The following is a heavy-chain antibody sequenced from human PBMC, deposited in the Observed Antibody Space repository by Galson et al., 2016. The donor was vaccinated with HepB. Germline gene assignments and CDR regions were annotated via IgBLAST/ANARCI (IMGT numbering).Heavy chain of an antibody. V-gene: IGHV3-30*18. Sequence: SLRLSCAASGFTFNRRGMHWVRQAPGKGLEWVAADSMDGRRKFYADSVTSRFTISRDNSNNMLFLPMSSLRVDDTAVYYCAKRHEYCPPVGCSVDSWGQGTLVSVSS. CDR1: GFTFNRRG. J-gene: IGHJ4*02. CDR3: AKRHEYCPPVGCSVDS. CDR2: DSMDGRRK. D-gene: IGHD2/OR15-2a*01.